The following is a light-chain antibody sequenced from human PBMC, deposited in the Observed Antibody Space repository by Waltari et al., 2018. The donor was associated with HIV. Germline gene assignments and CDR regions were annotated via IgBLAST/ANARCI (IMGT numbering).Light chain of an antibody. J-gene: IGLJ2*01. CDR2: YAN. V-gene: IGLV3-21*04. CDR1: NIGIKS. Sequence: SYVLTQPPSVSVALGETATITCGGSNIGIKSVHWYRQKPGPAPLLVIYYANDRPPGSPERTSGSKSLHTATLTISRVEAGEEADYYCQVWDTGSDQVVFGVRTKLTVL. CDR3: QVWDTGSDQVV.